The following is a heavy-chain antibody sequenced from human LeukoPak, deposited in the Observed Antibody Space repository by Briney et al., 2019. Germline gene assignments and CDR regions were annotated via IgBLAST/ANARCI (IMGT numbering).Heavy chain of an antibody. D-gene: IGHD1-7*01. V-gene: IGHV3-74*01. CDR2: INSDGSST. J-gene: IGHJ4*02. Sequence: GGSLRLSCAASGFTFSSYWMHWVRQGSGEGLVWVSRINSDGSSTSYADSVKGRFTISRDNAKNTLYLQMNSLRAEDTAVYYCAKQGESKTKNFDYWGQGTLVTVSS. CDR3: AKQGESKTKNFDY. CDR1: GFTFSSYW.